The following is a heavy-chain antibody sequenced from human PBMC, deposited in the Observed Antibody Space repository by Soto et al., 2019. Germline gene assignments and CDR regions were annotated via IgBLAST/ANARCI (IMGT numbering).Heavy chain of an antibody. D-gene: IGHD3-10*01. V-gene: IGHV3-11*05. J-gene: IGHJ4*02. CDR1: GFAFSDYY. CDR2: ISNSSSYT. Sequence: QVQLVESGGGLVKPGGSLRLSCAASGFAFSDYYMTWIRQAPGKGLEWVSYISNSSSYTNYADSVKGRCTISRDNAKNSLYLQMNSLRAEDEAVYYCARDGRFGEFSPFDYWGQGTLVTVSS. CDR3: ARDGRFGEFSPFDY.